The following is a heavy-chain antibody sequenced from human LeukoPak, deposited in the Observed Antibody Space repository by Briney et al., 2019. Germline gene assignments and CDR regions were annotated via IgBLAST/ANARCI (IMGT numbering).Heavy chain of an antibody. J-gene: IGHJ4*02. Sequence: GGSLRLSCAASGFNFGYYAMAWVRQAPGKGLEWVSVLSDSGDTTYYADSVKGRFTISRDNSKNTLYLQMNSLRAEDTAVYYCAKDRRRTSGWYAFDYWGQGTLVTVSS. D-gene: IGHD6-19*01. CDR2: LSDSGDTT. V-gene: IGHV3-23*01. CDR1: GFNFGYYA. CDR3: AKDRRRTSGWYAFDY.